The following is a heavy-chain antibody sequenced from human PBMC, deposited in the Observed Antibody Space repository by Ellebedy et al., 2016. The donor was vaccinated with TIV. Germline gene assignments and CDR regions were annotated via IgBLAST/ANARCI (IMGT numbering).Heavy chain of an antibody. D-gene: IGHD6-13*01. CDR2: IKQDGSEK. CDR1: GFTFSTYW. Sequence: GGSLRLXXAASGFTFSTYWMHWVRQAPGKGLEWVANIKQDGSEKYYVDSVKGRFTISRDNAKNSLYLQMHSLRVEDTALYYCVRALAAAASYWGQGTLVTVSS. V-gene: IGHV3-7*01. J-gene: IGHJ4*02. CDR3: VRALAAAASY.